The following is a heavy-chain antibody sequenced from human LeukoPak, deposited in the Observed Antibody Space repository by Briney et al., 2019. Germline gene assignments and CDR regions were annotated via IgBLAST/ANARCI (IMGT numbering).Heavy chain of an antibody. J-gene: IGHJ2*01. CDR1: GGSLSSGSW. Sequence: SGTLSLTCAVSGGSLSSGSWWSWFRQPPGKGLEWIGETHHNGKTNYNPSLKSRVTISVDTSKNQFSLKLSSVTAADTAVYYCARDLTYYYDSSGYHLGYFDLWGCGALVTVSS. CDR3: ARDLTYYYDSSGYHLGYFDL. CDR2: THHNGKT. V-gene: IGHV4-4*02. D-gene: IGHD3-22*01.